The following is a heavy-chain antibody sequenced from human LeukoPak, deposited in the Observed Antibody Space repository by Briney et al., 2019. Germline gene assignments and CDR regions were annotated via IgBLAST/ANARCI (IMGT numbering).Heavy chain of an antibody. CDR3: VRDFDSSGPQKNYFDF. J-gene: IGHJ4*02. CDR1: GGTFSSYA. D-gene: IGHD3-22*01. CDR2: IIPIFGAT. V-gene: IGHV1-69*06. Sequence: SVKVSCKASGGTFSSYAISWVRQAPGQGLEWMGRIIPIFGATTYAQGFLSRVTITADKSTGTAYMELSSLKPEDTAMYYCVRDFDSSGPQKNYFDFWGQGTLVTVSS.